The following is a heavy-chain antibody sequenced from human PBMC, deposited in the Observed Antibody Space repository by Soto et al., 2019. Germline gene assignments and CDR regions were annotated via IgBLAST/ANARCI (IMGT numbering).Heavy chain of an antibody. CDR1: GFTFSSYG. CDR3: AKGPAIVLVPAAMNYYYGRYV. J-gene: IGHJ6*02. Sequence: QVQLVESGGGVVQPGRSLRLSCAASGFTFSSYGMHWVRQAPGEGLEWVALISYDGSNKYYADSVKCRFTISRDYAKNXLXMXLNSRRAEDKAVYYCAKGPAIVLVPAAMNYYYGRYVWGQGTKVTVSS. D-gene: IGHD2-2*01. CDR2: ISYDGSNK. V-gene: IGHV3-30*18.